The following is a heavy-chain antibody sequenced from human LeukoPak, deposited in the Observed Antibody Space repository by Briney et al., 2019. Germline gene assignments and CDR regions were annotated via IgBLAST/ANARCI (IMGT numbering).Heavy chain of an antibody. Sequence: ASVKVSSKVAGYTLTELSLHWVRQAPRKRLEWMGVLDPADGEMIYSQKFQGRVTMTEDTSTDIAYMEMSSLRSEDTAVYYCATGSKKWDLLNYWGQGTLVTVSS. J-gene: IGHJ4*02. V-gene: IGHV1-24*01. D-gene: IGHD1-26*01. CDR3: ATGSKKWDLLNY. CDR1: GYTLTELS. CDR2: LDPADGEM.